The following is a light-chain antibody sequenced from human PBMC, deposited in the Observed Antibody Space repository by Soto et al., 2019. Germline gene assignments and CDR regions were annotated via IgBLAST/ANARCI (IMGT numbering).Light chain of an antibody. Sequence: QSVLTQPPSASGSPGQSVAISCTGTSSDVGGYNYVSWYQQHPGKAPKLMIYEVNKRPSGVPDRFSGSKSGNTASLTASGLHAEDEADYYCSSYAGSSNVFGSGTKVTVL. CDR1: SSDVGGYNY. CDR2: EVN. J-gene: IGLJ1*01. CDR3: SSYAGSSNV. V-gene: IGLV2-8*01.